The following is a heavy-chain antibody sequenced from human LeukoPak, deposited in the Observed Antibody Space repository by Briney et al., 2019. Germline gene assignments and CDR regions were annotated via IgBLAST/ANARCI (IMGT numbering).Heavy chain of an antibody. CDR1: GGTFSSYA. CDR3: ARDGGVYYDFWSGPAYYGMDV. CDR2: NIPIFGTA. D-gene: IGHD3-3*01. V-gene: IGHV1-69*01. Sequence: SVKVSCKASGGTFSSYAISWVRQAPGQGLEWMGGNIPIFGTANYAQKFQGRVTITADESTSTAYMELSSLRSEDTAVYYCARDGGVYYDFWSGPAYYGMDVWGQGTTVTVSS. J-gene: IGHJ6*02.